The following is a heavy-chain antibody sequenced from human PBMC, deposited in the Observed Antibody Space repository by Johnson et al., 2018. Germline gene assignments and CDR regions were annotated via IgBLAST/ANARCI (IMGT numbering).Heavy chain of an antibody. V-gene: IGHV3-30-3*01. D-gene: IGHD5-24*01. CDR3: ARDKGEMATIFSVFDI. Sequence: VQLLESGGGVVQPGRSLRLSCAASGFTFSSYAMHWVRQAPGKGLEWVAVISYDGNNKYYADSVKGRFTISRDNSKNTLYLQMNSRRAEDTAVYYCARDKGEMATIFSVFDIWGQGTMVTVSS. CDR2: ISYDGNNK. J-gene: IGHJ3*02. CDR1: GFTFSSYA.